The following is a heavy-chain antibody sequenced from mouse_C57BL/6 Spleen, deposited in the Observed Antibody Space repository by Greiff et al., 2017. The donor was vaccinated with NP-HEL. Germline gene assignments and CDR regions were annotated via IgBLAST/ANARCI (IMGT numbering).Heavy chain of an antibody. V-gene: IGHV2-5*01. D-gene: IGHD2-5*01. CDR1: GFSLTTYG. CDR3: AKNDYSNYLRFFDV. J-gene: IGHJ1*03. Sequence: QVQLQQSGPGLVQPSQSLSITCTVSGFSLTTYGVHWFRQSPGKGLEWLGVIWRGGSTDYNAAFMSRLSITKDNSKSQVFFKMNSLQADDTAIYYCAKNDYSNYLRFFDVWGTGTTVTVSS. CDR2: IWRGGST.